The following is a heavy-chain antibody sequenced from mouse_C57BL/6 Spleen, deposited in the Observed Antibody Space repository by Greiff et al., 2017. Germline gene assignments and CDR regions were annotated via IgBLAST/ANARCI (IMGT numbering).Heavy chain of an antibody. CDR2: ISYSGST. J-gene: IGHJ1*03. D-gene: IGHD1-1*01. CDR1: GYSITSDY. V-gene: IGHV3-8*01. Sequence: EVKLMESGPGLAKPSQTLSLTCSVTGYSITSDYWNWIRQFPGNKLEYMGYISYSGSTYYNPSLKSRISVTRDSSKNQYYLQLNSVTTEDTATYYCARSRLVLRDWYFDVWGTGTTVTVSS. CDR3: ARSRLVLRDWYFDV.